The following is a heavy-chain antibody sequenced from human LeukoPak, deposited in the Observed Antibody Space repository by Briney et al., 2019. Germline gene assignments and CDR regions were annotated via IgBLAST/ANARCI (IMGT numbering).Heavy chain of an antibody. Sequence: SGGSLRLSCAATGFTFSSYWMNWVRQAPGKGLEWVANIKQDGSDKDYVDSVKGRFTISRDNSKNTLYLQMNSLRAEDTAVYYCARDSRRILPSDWGQGTLVTVSS. CDR3: ARDSRRILPSD. D-gene: IGHD2-15*01. V-gene: IGHV3-7*01. CDR1: GFTFSSYW. J-gene: IGHJ4*02. CDR2: IKQDGSDK.